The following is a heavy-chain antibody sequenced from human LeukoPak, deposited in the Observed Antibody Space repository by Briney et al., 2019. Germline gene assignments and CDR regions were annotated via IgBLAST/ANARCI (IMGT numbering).Heavy chain of an antibody. CDR3: AKDWHILTGRNCFDP. Sequence: ASVKVSCKASGYTFTGYYMHWVRQAPGQGLEWMGWINPNSGDTNYAQKLQGRVTMSTDTSTRTAYMELRSLRFDDTAIYYCAKDWHILTGRNCFDPWGQGTLVTVSS. V-gene: IGHV1-2*02. CDR2: INPNSGDT. D-gene: IGHD3-9*01. J-gene: IGHJ5*02. CDR1: GYTFTGYY.